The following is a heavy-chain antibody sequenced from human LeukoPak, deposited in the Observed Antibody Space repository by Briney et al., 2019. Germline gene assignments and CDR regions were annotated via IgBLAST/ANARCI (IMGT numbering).Heavy chain of an antibody. CDR2: IYSGGST. V-gene: IGHV3-53*04. J-gene: IGHJ4*02. CDR1: VYTVSSNY. Sequence: GGSLRLSCAPSVYTVSSNYMSGVRRAAGGGLGGGSVIYSGGSTYYGDSLKGRFTVSRQNSKNTLYLQMKSLRAEDPAVYYCARVGGYSYGYYFDYWGQGTLVTVSS. D-gene: IGHD5-18*01. CDR3: ARVGGYSYGYYFDY.